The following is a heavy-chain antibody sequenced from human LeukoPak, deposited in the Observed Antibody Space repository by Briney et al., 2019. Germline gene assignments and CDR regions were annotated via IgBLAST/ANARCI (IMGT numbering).Heavy chain of an antibody. Sequence: GGSLRLSCVASGITFNNYAVSWVRQAPGKGLGWVSAISGSGGSTYYADSVKGRFTISRDSSKNTLYLQMNSLRAEDTAVYYCAKVRRYSSGWTYYYYGMDVWGQGTTVTVSS. CDR3: AKVRRYSSGWTYYYYGMDV. CDR2: ISGSGGST. CDR1: GITFNNYA. V-gene: IGHV3-23*01. D-gene: IGHD6-19*01. J-gene: IGHJ6*02.